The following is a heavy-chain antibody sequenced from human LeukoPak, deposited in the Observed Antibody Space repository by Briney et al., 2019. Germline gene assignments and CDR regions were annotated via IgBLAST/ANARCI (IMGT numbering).Heavy chain of an antibody. CDR1: GFTFSSYS. J-gene: IGHJ4*02. CDR3: AAGIAVAGPRGVDY. CDR2: ISSSSSYI. Sequence: GGSLRLSCAASGFTFSSYSMNWVRQAPGKGLEWVSSISSSSSYIYYADSVKGRFTISRDNAKNSLYLQMNSLRAEDTAVYYCAAGIAVAGPRGVDYWGQGTLVTVSS. V-gene: IGHV3-21*01. D-gene: IGHD6-19*01.